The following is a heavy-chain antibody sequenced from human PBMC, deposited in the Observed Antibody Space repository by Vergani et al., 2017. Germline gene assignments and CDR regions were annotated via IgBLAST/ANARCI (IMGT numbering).Heavy chain of an antibody. CDR3: GRVADFYGLGSRLLDL. V-gene: IGHV4-59*01. CDR2: MYHSGST. CDR1: GGSMSGYY. Sequence: QVRLQESGPGLVKPSETLSLTCSVSGGSMSGYYWSWIRQPPGKELEWIGYMYHSGSTNYNPSLETRVTISGDTSKNQFSLKLNSVTAADTAVYYCGRVADFYGLGSRLLDLWGQEMLVTVSS. D-gene: IGHD3-10*01. J-gene: IGHJ5*02.